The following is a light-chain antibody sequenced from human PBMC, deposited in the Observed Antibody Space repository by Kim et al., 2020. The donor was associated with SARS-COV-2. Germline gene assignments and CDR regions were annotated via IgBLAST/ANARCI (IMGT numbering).Light chain of an antibody. V-gene: IGKV3-15*01. Sequence: EIVMTQSPATLSVSPGERVTLPCRASQSVSSNLGWYQQKPGQTPRLLIYAASTRATGIPAKFSGSGSGTKFTLTISSLQSGDFAIYYCQQYNDWPWTFGQGTKVDIK. CDR1: QSVSSN. CDR3: QQYNDWPWT. J-gene: IGKJ1*01. CDR2: AAS.